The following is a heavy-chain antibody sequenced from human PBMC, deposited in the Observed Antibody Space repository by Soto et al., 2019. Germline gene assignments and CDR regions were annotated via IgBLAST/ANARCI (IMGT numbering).Heavy chain of an antibody. J-gene: IGHJ3*02. CDR2: ISYDGTNK. D-gene: IGHD3-10*01. V-gene: IGHV3-30-3*01. Sequence: PGGSLRLSCAASGFTFSSYAMHWVRQAPGKGLEWVALISYDGTNKYYADSVKGRFTISRDNSKNTLYLQMNSLRAEDTAVYYCARDSGAFDIWGQGTMVTVSS. CDR1: GFTFSSYA. CDR3: ARDSGAFDI.